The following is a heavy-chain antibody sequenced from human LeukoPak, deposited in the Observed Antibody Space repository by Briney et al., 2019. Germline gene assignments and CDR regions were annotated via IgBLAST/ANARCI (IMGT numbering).Heavy chain of an antibody. CDR2: IYHSGST. D-gene: IGHD5-24*01. Sequence: SETLSLICTVSGDSISSSSYYWGWIRQPPGKGLEWIGEIYHSGSTNYNPSLKSRVTISVDTSKNQFSLKLSSVTAADTAVYYCARGLEEMATTTYYYYYMDVWGKGTTVTVSS. J-gene: IGHJ6*03. V-gene: IGHV4-39*07. CDR1: GDSISSSSYY. CDR3: ARGLEEMATTTYYYYYMDV.